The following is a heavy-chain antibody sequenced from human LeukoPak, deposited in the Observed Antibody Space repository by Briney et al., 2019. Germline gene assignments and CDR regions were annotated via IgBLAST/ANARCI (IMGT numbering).Heavy chain of an antibody. J-gene: IGHJ4*02. CDR1: GFTFSSYG. CDR2: TGGSGGST. CDR3: AKDRASGSYQDY. V-gene: IGHV3-23*01. Sequence: GGSLRLSCAASGFTFSSYGMSWVRQTPGKGLEWVSATGGSGGSTYYADSVKGRFTISRDNSKNTLYLQMNSLRVEDTAVYYCAKDRASGSYQDYWGQGTLVTVSS. D-gene: IGHD1-26*01.